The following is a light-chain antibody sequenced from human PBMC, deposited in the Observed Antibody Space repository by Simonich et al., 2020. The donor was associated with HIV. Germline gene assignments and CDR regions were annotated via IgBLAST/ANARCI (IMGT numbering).Light chain of an antibody. J-gene: IGLJ2*01. CDR2: DVT. CDR3: SSYTTSSTL. Sequence: QSALTQPASVSGSPGKSITISCTGTSSDVGGYNYVSWYQQHPGQAPKLLIYDVTNRPSGGSNRFSGSKSGNTASLTISGLQAEDEADYYCSSYTTSSTLFGGGTKLTVL. CDR1: SSDVGGYNY. V-gene: IGLV2-14*03.